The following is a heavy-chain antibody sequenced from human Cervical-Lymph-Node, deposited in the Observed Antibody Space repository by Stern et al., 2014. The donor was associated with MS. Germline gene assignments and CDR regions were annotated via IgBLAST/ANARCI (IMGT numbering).Heavy chain of an antibody. CDR1: GGTFSKFP. D-gene: IGHD6-13*01. J-gene: IGHJ5*02. CDR3: ALSSETSDRWYSLGYDL. Sequence: VPLVESGGEVTKPGSSVKVSCKASGGTFSKFPSSWVRQAPGQGLEWMGGIFPVFGTPTYAQEFRGRVTITAYVSTSTVYMELSSLRSDDTAVYYCALSSETSDRWYSLGYDLWGQGTLVTVSS. CDR2: IFPVFGTP. V-gene: IGHV1-69*01.